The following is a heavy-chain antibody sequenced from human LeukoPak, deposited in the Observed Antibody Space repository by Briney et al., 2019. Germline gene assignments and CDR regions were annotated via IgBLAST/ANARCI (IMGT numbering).Heavy chain of an antibody. CDR1: GGTFSSYA. CDR3: ARGKVLRFLEWFPYIQGVDGMDV. J-gene: IGHJ6*02. CDR2: IIPIFGTA. Sequence: PVASVKVSCKASGGTFSSYAISWVRQAPGQGLEWMGGIIPIFGTANYAQKFQGRVTITADESTSTAYMELSSLRSEDTAVYYCARGKVLRFLEWFPYIQGVDGMDVWGQGTTVTVSS. D-gene: IGHD3-3*01. V-gene: IGHV1-69*13.